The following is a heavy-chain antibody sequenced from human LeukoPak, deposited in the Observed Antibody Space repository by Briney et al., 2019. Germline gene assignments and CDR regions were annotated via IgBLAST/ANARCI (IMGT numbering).Heavy chain of an antibody. CDR2: IYYSGST. CDR3: ASERLSSGYSFDY. J-gene: IGHJ4*02. Sequence: SETLSLTCTVSGGSISSYYWSWIRQPPGKGLEWIGYIYYSGSTNYNPSLKSRVTISVDTSKNQLSLKLSSVTAADTAVYYCASERLSSGYSFDYWGQGTLVTVSS. V-gene: IGHV4-59*01. D-gene: IGHD3-22*01. CDR1: GGSISSYY.